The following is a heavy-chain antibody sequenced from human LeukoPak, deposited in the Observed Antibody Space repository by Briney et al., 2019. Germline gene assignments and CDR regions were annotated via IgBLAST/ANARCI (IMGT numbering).Heavy chain of an antibody. CDR2: IYTCGST. CDR1: GGSISNHY. V-gene: IGHV4-4*07. CDR3: ARAGCSGGSCYGSRGAFDI. J-gene: IGHJ3*02. Sequence: SETLSLTCNVFGGSISNHYWTWIRQPAGKGLEWIGRIYTCGSTNYNPSLKSRITISVDTSKNQFSLKLSSVTAADTAVYYCARAGCSGGSCYGSRGAFDIWGQGTMVTVSS. D-gene: IGHD2-15*01.